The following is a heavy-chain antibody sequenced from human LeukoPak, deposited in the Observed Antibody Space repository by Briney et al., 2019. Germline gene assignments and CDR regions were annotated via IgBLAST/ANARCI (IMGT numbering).Heavy chain of an antibody. V-gene: IGHV3-48*01. CDR1: GFTFSSYT. CDR2: ISSSSSTI. J-gene: IGHJ3*02. D-gene: IGHD1-26*01. CDR3: ARAGSGSYWDDAFDI. Sequence: GGSLRLSCAASGFTFSSYTMNWVRQAPGKGPEWVSDISSSSSTIYYADSVKGRFTISRDNAKNSLYLQMNSLRAEDTAVYYCARAGSGSYWDDAFDIWGQGTMVTVSS.